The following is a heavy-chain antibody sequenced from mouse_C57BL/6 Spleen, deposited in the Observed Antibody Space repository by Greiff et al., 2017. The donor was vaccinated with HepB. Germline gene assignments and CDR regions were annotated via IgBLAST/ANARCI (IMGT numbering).Heavy chain of an antibody. V-gene: IGHV1-74*01. CDR3: AITVVTTVDY. CDR1: GYTFTSYW. J-gene: IGHJ2*01. CDR2: IHPSDSDT. Sequence: QVHVKQSGAELVKPGASVKVSCKVSGYTFTSYWMHWVKQRPGQGLEWIGRIHPSDSDTNYNQKFKGKATLTVDKSSSTAYMLLSILTSEDSAVYYCAITVVTTVDYWGQGTTLTVSS. D-gene: IGHD2-2*01.